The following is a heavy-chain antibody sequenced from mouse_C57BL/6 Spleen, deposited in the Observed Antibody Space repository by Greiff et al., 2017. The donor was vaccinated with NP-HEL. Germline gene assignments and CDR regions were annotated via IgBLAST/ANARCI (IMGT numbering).Heavy chain of an antibody. V-gene: IGHV1-81*01. CDR1: GYTFTSYG. CDR3: ARLPSDMDY. J-gene: IGHJ4*01. CDR2: IYPRSGNT. Sequence: VKLQESGAELARPGASVKLSCKASGYTFTSYGISWVKQRTGQGLEWIGEIYPRSGNTYYNEKFKGKATLTADKSSSTAYMELRSLTSEDSAVYFCARLPSDMDYWGQGTSVTVSS. D-gene: IGHD3-1*01.